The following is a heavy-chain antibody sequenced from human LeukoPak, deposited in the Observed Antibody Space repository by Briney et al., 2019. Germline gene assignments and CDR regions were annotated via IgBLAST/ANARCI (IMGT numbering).Heavy chain of an antibody. V-gene: IGHV1-2*02. CDR3: ARDLCSVATCYNYFDY. CDR1: GYTFTGYY. Sequence: ASMKVSCKASGYTFTGYYIHWLRQAPGQGPDWMGWINPNSGGTNYAQKFQGRVTITRDTSISTAYLELSRLRSDDTAVYYCARDLCSVATCYNYFDYWGQGTLVTVSS. D-gene: IGHD2-15*01. J-gene: IGHJ4*02. CDR2: INPNSGGT.